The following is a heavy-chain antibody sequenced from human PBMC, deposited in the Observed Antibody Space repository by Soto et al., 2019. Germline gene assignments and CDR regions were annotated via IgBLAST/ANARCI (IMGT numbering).Heavy chain of an antibody. CDR2: IRETGNT. Sequence: GGSLRLSCAASGFTFSNYAMSWIRQAPGKGLEWVSTIRETGNTYYADSVRGRFATSRDSSENTLYLQMSSLRAEDTAVYYCAKQQMGVIRALDYWGQGTLVTVSS. CDR3: AKQQMGVIRALDY. D-gene: IGHD1-26*01. CDR1: GFTFSNYA. J-gene: IGHJ4*02. V-gene: IGHV3-23*01.